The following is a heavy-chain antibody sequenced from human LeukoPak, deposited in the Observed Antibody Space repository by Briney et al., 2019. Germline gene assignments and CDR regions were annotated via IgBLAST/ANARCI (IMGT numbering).Heavy chain of an antibody. J-gene: IGHJ3*01. CDR2: ISSSSSTI. CDR3: ARDLPGDGYWSF. V-gene: IGHV3-48*01. Sequence: PGGSLRLSCAASGFTFSSYSMNWVRQAPGKGLEWVSYISSSSSTIYYADSVKGRFTISRDNAKNSLYLQMNSLRAEDTAVYYCARDLPGDGYWSFWGQGTVVTVSS. D-gene: IGHD5-24*01. CDR1: GFTFSSYS.